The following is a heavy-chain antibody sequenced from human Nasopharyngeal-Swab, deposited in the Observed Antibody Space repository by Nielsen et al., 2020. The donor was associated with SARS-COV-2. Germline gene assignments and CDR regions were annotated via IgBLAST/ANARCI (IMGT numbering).Heavy chain of an antibody. CDR2: ISWNSGSI. D-gene: IGHD5-18*01. Sequence: GGSLRLSCAASGFTFSSYAMSWVRQAPGKGLEWVSGISWNSGSIGYADSVKGRFTISRDNAKNSLYLQMNSLRAEDTALYYCAKDGGYSYGSYYYYYMDVWGKGTTVTVSS. CDR1: GFTFSSYA. J-gene: IGHJ6*03. V-gene: IGHV3-9*01. CDR3: AKDGGYSYGSYYYYYMDV.